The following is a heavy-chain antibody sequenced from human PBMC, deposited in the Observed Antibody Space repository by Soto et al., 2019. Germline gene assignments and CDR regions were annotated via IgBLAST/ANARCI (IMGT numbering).Heavy chain of an antibody. D-gene: IGHD5-12*01. Sequence: GGSLRLSCAASGFTFSSYWMSWVRQAPGKGLEWVANIKQDGSEKYYVDSVKGRFTISRDNAKNSLYLQMNSLRAEDTAVYYCASAIGEYSGYDPAVGAFDIWGQGTMVTVSS. J-gene: IGHJ3*02. V-gene: IGHV3-7*01. CDR1: GFTFSSYW. CDR3: ASAIGEYSGYDPAVGAFDI. CDR2: IKQDGSEK.